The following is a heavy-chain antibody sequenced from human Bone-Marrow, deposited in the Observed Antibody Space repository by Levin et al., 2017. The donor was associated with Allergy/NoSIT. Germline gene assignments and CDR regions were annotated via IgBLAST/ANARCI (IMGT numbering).Heavy chain of an antibody. J-gene: IGHJ3*02. Sequence: ETLSLTCAASGFTFSSYAMSWVRQAPGKGLEWVSAISGSGGSTYYADSVKGRFTISRDNSKNTLYLQMNSLRAEDTAVYYCAKDSIYYGSGNDAFDIWGQGTMVTVSS. CDR2: ISGSGGST. D-gene: IGHD3-10*01. CDR1: GFTFSSYA. CDR3: AKDSIYYGSGNDAFDI. V-gene: IGHV3-23*01.